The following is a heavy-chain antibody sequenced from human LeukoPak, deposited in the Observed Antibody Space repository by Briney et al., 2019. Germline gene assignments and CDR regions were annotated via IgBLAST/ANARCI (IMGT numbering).Heavy chain of an antibody. J-gene: IGHJ4*02. Sequence: GESLKISCQASGYSFTKYWIGWVRQMSGKGLEWMGIIYPGDSDTRYSPSSEGQVTISADTSISTAYLQWSSLQASDTAMYHCVRLFRNWSDGGVDQWGQGTLVTVSS. V-gene: IGHV5-51*01. CDR3: VRLFRNWSDGGVDQ. CDR2: IYPGDSDT. CDR1: GYSFTKYW. D-gene: IGHD1-1*01.